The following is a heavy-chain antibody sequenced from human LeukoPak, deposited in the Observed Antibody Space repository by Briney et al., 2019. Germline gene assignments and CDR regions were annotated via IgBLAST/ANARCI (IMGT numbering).Heavy chain of an antibody. V-gene: IGHV3-30-3*01. D-gene: IGHD3-22*01. CDR1: GFTFSSYA. Sequence: PGGSLRLSCAASGFTFSSYAMHWVRQAPGKGPEWVAVISYDGSNKYYADSVKGRFTISRDNSKNTLYLQMNSLRAEDTAVYYCARDLRRLVIVDYWGQGTLVTVSS. J-gene: IGHJ4*02. CDR3: ARDLRRLVIVDY. CDR2: ISYDGSNK.